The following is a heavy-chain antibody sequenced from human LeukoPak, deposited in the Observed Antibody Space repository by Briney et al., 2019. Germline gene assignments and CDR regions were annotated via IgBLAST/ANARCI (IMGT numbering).Heavy chain of an antibody. D-gene: IGHD2-15*01. CDR1: GFTFSSYG. V-gene: IGHV3-33*06. CDR2: IWYDGSNK. Sequence: PGRSLRLSCAASGFTFSSYGMHWVRQAPGKGLEWVAVIWYDGSNKYYADSVKGRFTISRDNSKNTLYLQMNSLRAEDTAVYYCAKVDLQDCSGGSCYIHYGMDVWGKGTTVTVSS. J-gene: IGHJ6*04. CDR3: AKVDLQDCSGGSCYIHYGMDV.